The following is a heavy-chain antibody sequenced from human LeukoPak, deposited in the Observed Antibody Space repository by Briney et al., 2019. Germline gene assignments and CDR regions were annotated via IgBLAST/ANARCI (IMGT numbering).Heavy chain of an antibody. Sequence: GGSLRLSCAASGFTFSSYAMSWVRQAPGKGLEWVSAISGSGGSTYYADSVKGRFTISRDNSKNTLYLQMNSLRAEDTAVYYRAKDREPRGRAVAGYDYWGQGTLVTVSS. CDR1: GFTFSSYA. CDR3: AKDREPRGRAVAGYDY. CDR2: ISGSGGST. V-gene: IGHV3-23*01. J-gene: IGHJ4*02. D-gene: IGHD6-19*01.